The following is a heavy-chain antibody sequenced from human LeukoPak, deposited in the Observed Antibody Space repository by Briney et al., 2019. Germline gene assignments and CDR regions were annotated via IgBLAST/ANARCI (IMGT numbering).Heavy chain of an antibody. CDR2: INPNSGGT. V-gene: IGHV1-2*02. J-gene: IGHJ4*02. Sequence: GASVKVSCKASGYTFTGYYMHWVRQAPGQGLEWMGWINPNSGGTNYARKFQGRVTMTRDTSISTAYMELSRLRSDDTAVYYCARDRIYCSSTSCYTEEIDYWGQGTLVTVSS. D-gene: IGHD2-2*02. CDR1: GYTFTGYY. CDR3: ARDRIYCSSTSCYTEEIDY.